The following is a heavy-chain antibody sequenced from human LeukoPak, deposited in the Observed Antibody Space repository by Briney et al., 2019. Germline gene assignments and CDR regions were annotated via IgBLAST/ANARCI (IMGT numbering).Heavy chain of an antibody. V-gene: IGHV4-59*01. J-gene: IGHJ4*02. CDR3: ARVKVAGYYDSSGYLDY. D-gene: IGHD3-22*01. CDR1: GGSISSYY. CDR2: IYYSGST. Sequence: SETLSLTCTVSGGSISSYYWSWIWQPPGKGLEWIGYIYYSGSTNYNPSLKSRVTISVDTSKNQFSLKLSSVTAADTAVYYCARVKVAGYYDSSGYLDYWGQGTLVTVSS.